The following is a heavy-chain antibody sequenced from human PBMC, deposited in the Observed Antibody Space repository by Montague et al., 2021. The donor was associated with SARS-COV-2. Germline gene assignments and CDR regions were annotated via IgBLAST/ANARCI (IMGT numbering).Heavy chain of an antibody. V-gene: IGHV4-59*01. CDR2: IYNSGST. CDR1: GGSISRYS. J-gene: IGHJ3*02. Sequence: SETLSLTCTVSGGSISRYSWTWTRQPPGKGLEWIGYIYNSGSTNYNLSLTSRVTISVDTSKNQFSLKLSSVAAADTAVYYCARVGRGSSWYEVAFDIWGQGTMVTVSS. D-gene: IGHD6-13*01. CDR3: ARVGRGSSWYEVAFDI.